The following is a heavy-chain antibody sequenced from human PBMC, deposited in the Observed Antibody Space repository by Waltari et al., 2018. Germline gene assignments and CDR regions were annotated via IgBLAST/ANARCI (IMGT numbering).Heavy chain of an antibody. V-gene: IGHV4-34*01. Sequence: QVQLQQWGAGLLKPSETLSLTCAVYGGSFSGYYWIWIRQPPGTGLEWIGEINHSGSTNYNPSLKSRVTISVDTSKNQFSLKLSSVTAADTAVYYCARGRLRFLEWLAYYYYGMDVWGQGTTVTVSS. D-gene: IGHD3-3*01. CDR3: ARGRLRFLEWLAYYYYGMDV. CDR2: INHSGST. J-gene: IGHJ6*02. CDR1: GGSFSGYY.